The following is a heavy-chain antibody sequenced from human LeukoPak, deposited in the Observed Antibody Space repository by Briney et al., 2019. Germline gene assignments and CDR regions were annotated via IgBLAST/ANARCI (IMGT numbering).Heavy chain of an antibody. D-gene: IGHD3-10*02. V-gene: IGHV4-59*08. CDR2: IYYTGST. CDR3: ARHVRGLFWYFDL. Sequence: SETLSLTCSVSNGSISRYYWTWIRQPPGKGLDWIGHIYYTGSTKYNPSLKGRATISLDTSKNQFSLSLSSVTAADTAVYYCARHVRGLFWYFDLWGRGTLATVSS. CDR1: NGSISRYY. J-gene: IGHJ2*01.